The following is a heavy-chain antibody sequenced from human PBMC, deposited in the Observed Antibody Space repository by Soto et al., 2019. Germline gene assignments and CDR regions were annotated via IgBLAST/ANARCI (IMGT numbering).Heavy chain of an antibody. V-gene: IGHV4-34*01. Sequence: SETLSLTCAVYGGSFSVYYWSWIRQPPGKGLEWIGEINHSGSTNYNPSLKSRVTISVDTSKNQFSLKLSSVTAADTAVYYCARTGITGTTGTDYWGQGTLVTVSS. CDR3: ARTGITGTTGTDY. J-gene: IGHJ4*02. CDR2: INHSGST. D-gene: IGHD1-7*01. CDR1: GGSFSVYY.